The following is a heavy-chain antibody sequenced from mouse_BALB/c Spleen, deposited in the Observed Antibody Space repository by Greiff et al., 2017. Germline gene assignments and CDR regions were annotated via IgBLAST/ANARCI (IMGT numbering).Heavy chain of an antibody. D-gene: IGHD1-2*01. V-gene: IGHV7-3*02. CDR3: ARYYYGTGYAMDY. Sequence: EVQLVESGGGLVQPGGSLRLSCATSGFTFTDYYMSWVRQPPGKALEWLGFIRNKANGYTTEYSASVKGRFTISRDNSQSILYLQMNTLRAEDSATYYCARYYYGTGYAMDYWGQGTSVTVSS. J-gene: IGHJ4*01. CDR1: GFTFTDYY. CDR2: IRNKANGYTT.